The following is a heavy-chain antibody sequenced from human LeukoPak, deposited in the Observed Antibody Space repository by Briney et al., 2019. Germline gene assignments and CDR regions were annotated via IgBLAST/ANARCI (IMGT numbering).Heavy chain of an antibody. CDR2: IIPIFGTA. J-gene: IGHJ6*02. CDR3: ATHYYDSSGYYYEGYGMDV. V-gene: IGHV1-69*13. Sequence: ASVKVSCKASGGTFSSYAISWVRQAPGQGLEWMGGIIPIFGTANYAQKFQGRVTITADGSTSTAYMELSSLRSEDTAVYYRATHYYDSSGYYYEGYGMDVWGQGTTVTVSS. CDR1: GGTFSSYA. D-gene: IGHD3-22*01.